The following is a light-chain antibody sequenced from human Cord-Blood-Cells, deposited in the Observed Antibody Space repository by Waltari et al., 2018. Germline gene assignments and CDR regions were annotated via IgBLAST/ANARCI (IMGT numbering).Light chain of an antibody. CDR2: VVS. CDR1: SRDVGGYNY. V-gene: IGLV2-8*01. J-gene: IGLJ1*01. CDR3: SSYASSNNYV. Sequence: QSALTQPPSASGSPGQSVTISCTGTSRDVGGYNYVSWYQRHPGKAPKLMIYVVSKRPSWGPDRFSGSKSCNTCSLTVSGLQAEDEADYYCSSYASSNNYVFGTGTKVTVL.